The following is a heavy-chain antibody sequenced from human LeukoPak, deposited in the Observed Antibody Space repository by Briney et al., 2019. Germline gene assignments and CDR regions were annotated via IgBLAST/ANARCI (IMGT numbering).Heavy chain of an antibody. Sequence: ASVKASCKTSGYTFTAYYMHWVRQAPGQGLEWMGWINPKSGGTIYSQSFQGRVTVTRDTSISTAYMELSRLRSDDTAVYFCARENMDSNSFDYWGQGTLVTVSS. CDR1: GYTFTAYY. D-gene: IGHD2/OR15-2a*01. V-gene: IGHV1-2*02. J-gene: IGHJ4*02. CDR3: ARENMDSNSFDY. CDR2: INPKSGGT.